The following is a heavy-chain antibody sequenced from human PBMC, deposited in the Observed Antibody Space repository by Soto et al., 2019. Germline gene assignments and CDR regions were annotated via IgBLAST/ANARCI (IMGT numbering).Heavy chain of an antibody. D-gene: IGHD3-3*02. CDR1: GGSFSGYY. V-gene: IGHV4-34*01. J-gene: IGHJ6*02. Sequence: SETLSLTCAVYGGSFSGYYWTWIRQPPGKGLEWIGEINHSGSTNYTPSLKSRVTISVDTSKNQFSLKLSSVTAADTAVYHCARGRHFTDLKYYYYYGMDGRAQRTTDTGSS. CDR3: ARGRHFTDLKYYYYYGMDG. CDR2: INHSGST.